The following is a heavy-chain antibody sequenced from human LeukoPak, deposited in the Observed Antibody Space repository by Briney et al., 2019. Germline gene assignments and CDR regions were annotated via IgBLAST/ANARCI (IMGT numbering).Heavy chain of an antibody. V-gene: IGHV4-34*01. D-gene: IGHD3-22*01. CDR2: INHSATT. Sequence: SETLSLTCAVYGGSFSGYYWNWIRQPPGKGLEWLGEINHSATTNYNPSLKSRVTISVDTSKSQFSLNLSSVAAADAAVYYCARSTTAYYDKVYLSLWGQGTRVTVSS. J-gene: IGHJ4*02. CDR3: ARSTTAYYDKVYLSL. CDR1: GGSFSGYY.